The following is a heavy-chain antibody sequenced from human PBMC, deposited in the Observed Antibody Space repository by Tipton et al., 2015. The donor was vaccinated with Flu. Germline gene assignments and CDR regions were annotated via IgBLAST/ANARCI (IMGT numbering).Heavy chain of an antibody. D-gene: IGHD4-11*01. CDR3: ARRDYSNYVSDPKSCFDP. Sequence: TLSLTCTVSRGSIANYYWAWIRQPPGRGLEWIAYISHSRITNYNPSLKGRATMSVDTSKNQFSLNLTPVTAADTAVYYCARRDYSNYVSDPKSCFDPWGQGILVTVSS. CDR1: RGSIANYY. CDR2: ISHSRIT. J-gene: IGHJ5*02. V-gene: IGHV4-59*01.